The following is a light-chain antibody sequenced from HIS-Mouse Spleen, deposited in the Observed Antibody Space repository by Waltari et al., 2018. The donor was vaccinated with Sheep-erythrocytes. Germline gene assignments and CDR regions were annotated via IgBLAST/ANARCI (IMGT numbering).Light chain of an antibody. CDR2: GNS. V-gene: IGLV1-40*01. Sequence: QSVLTQPPSVSGAPGQRATISSNGIRSTIGAGFDLHWYQQLPGTAPKLLIYGNSNRPSGVPDRFSGSKSGTSASLAITGLQAEDEADYYCQSYDSSLSGYVFGTGTKVTVL. J-gene: IGLJ1*01. CDR3: QSYDSSLSGYV. CDR1: RSTIGAGFD.